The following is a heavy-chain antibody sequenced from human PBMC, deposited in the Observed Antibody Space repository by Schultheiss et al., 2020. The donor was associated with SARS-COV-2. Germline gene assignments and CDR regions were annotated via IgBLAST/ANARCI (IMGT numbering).Heavy chain of an antibody. Sequence: SETLSLTCAVYGGSFSGYYWSWIRQPPGKGLEWIGYIYYSGSTYYNPSLKSRVTISVDTSKNQFSLKLSSVTAADTAVYYCARGTSSWYYYYMDVWGKGTTVTVSS. CDR1: GGSFSGYY. CDR2: IYYSGST. CDR3: ARGTSSWYYYYMDV. V-gene: IGHV4-59*12. D-gene: IGHD6-13*01. J-gene: IGHJ6*03.